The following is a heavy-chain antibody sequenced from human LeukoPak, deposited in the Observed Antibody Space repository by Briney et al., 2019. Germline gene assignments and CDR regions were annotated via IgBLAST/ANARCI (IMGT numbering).Heavy chain of an antibody. CDR2: ISGSGGSI. D-gene: IGHD6-19*01. CDR1: GFTFNSYA. J-gene: IGHJ4*02. Sequence: PGGSLRLSCAASGFTFNSYAMSWVRQAPGKGLEWVSAISGSGGSIYYADSVKGRFTIPRDNSKNTLYLQMNSLRAEDTAVYYCAKVRWGSGWEALFDYWGQGTLVTVSS. V-gene: IGHV3-23*01. CDR3: AKVRWGSGWEALFDY.